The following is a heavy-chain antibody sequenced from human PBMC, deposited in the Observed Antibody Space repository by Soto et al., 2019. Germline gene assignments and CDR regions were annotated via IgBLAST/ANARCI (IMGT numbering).Heavy chain of an antibody. CDR2: ISSSSSYI. D-gene: IGHD1-1*01. J-gene: IGHJ5*02. CDR3: AIELERPSLLNNWFDP. Sequence: PGGSLRLSCAASGFTFSSYSMNWVRQAPGKGLEWVSSISSSSSYIYYADSVKGRFTISRDNAKNSLYLQMNSLRAEDTAVYYCAIELERPSLLNNWFDPWGQGTLVTVSS. CDR1: GFTFSSYS. V-gene: IGHV3-21*01.